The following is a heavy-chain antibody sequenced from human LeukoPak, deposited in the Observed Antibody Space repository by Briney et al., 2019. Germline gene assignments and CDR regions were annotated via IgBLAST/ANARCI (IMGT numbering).Heavy chain of an antibody. V-gene: IGHV4-39*07. Sequence: SETLSLTCTVSGGSINSRGYLWGWIRQTPGKGLEWIGTIYYSGSTYYNLSLKSRVTISVDTSKNQFSLKLSSVTAADTAVYYCARGVVAATLFDYWGQGTLVTVSS. CDR1: GGSINSRGYL. CDR2: IYYSGST. CDR3: ARGVVAATLFDY. D-gene: IGHD2-15*01. J-gene: IGHJ4*02.